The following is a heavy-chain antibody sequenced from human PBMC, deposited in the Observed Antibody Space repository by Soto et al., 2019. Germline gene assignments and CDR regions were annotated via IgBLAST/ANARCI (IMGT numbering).Heavy chain of an antibody. V-gene: IGHV1-46*01. CDR2: FLASGGNT. Sequence: GTPVEVTCKASGYSLFSYYIHWVRQAPGQGLEWMGRFLASGGNTDYAQRFRGRVSMTRDTSTTNTVSLELTSLTSDDTAVYYCARGGATIFGVIDSWGQGTRVTVSS. D-gene: IGHD3-3*02. CDR1: GYSLFSYY. CDR3: ARGGATIFGVIDS. J-gene: IGHJ4*02.